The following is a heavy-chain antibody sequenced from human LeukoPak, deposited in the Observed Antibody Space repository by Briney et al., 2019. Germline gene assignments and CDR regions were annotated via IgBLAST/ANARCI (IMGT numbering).Heavy chain of an antibody. CDR2: VSTGSDYI. J-gene: IGHJ4*02. V-gene: IGHV3-21*01. CDR3: ATDIVVVPAAMNVRDY. CDR1: GFTFSSYS. Sequence: PGGSLRLSCTASGFTFSSYSLNGVRQAPGKGLEWVSPVSTGSDYIYYADSVKGRFTISRDNDKNSLYLQMNSLRAEDTAVYYCATDIVVVPAAMNVRDYWGQGTLVTVSS. D-gene: IGHD2-2*01.